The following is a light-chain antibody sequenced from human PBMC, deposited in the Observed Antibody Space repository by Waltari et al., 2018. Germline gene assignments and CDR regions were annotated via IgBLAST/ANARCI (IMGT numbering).Light chain of an antibody. J-gene: IGLJ3*02. Sequence: QSALAPPASVSGSPGQSITLSCTGISSDMGGYKYVSWYQPHPGKAPKLLIFDVNNRPSGVSNRFSASKSGNTASLTISDLQAEDEADYYCSSYTTSSTLELFGGGTRLTVL. V-gene: IGLV2-14*01. CDR2: DVN. CDR3: SSYTTSSTLEL. CDR1: SSDMGGYKY.